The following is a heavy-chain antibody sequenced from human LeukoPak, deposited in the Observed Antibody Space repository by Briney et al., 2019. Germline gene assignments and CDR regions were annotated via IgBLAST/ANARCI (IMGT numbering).Heavy chain of an antibody. CDR3: ARDYYLKGPCGGGWYRYGMVV. CDR1: GYTFTSYG. D-gene: IGHD2-21*02. V-gene: IGHV1-18*01. Sequence: ASVKVSCKASGYTFTSYGIIWVRQAPGQGLEWMGWISPYNGNTNYAQKLQGRVTMTRDTSTSTAYMELRSLGSDDTDVYYCARDYYLKGPCGGGWYRYGMVVWGEGTTVTVSS. J-gene: IGHJ6*01. CDR2: ISPYNGNT.